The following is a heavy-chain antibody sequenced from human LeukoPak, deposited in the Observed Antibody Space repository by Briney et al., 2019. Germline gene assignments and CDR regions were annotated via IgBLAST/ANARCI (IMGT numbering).Heavy chain of an antibody. CDR3: ARDPEGIPAAIFFDP. Sequence: SETLSLTCTVSGGSISSSSYYWGWIRQPPGKGLEWIGSIYYSGSTYYNPSLKSRVTISVDTSKNQFSLKLSSVTAADTAVYYCARDPEGIPAAIFFDPWGQGTLVTVSS. CDR2: IYYSGST. J-gene: IGHJ5*02. CDR1: GGSISSSSYY. D-gene: IGHD2-2*01. V-gene: IGHV4-39*07.